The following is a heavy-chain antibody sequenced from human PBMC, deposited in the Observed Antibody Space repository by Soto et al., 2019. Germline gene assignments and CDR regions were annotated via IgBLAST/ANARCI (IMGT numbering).Heavy chain of an antibody. J-gene: IGHJ6*02. D-gene: IGHD2-8*02. CDR2: INPSGGST. CDR3: ARDRRTGGHYYHYYGMDV. V-gene: IGHV1-46*03. Sequence: QVQLVQSGAEVKKPGASVKVACKASGYTFTSYYIHWVRQAPGQGLEWMGMINPSGGSTSYAQKVQDRVTMTRDTSTSTVYMELSSLRSEDTAVYYCARDRRTGGHYYHYYGMDVWGQGTTVTVSS. CDR1: GYTFTSYY.